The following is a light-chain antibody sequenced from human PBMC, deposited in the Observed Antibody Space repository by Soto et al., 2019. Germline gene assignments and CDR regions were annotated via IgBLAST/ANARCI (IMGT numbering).Light chain of an antibody. CDR1: QSVSSY. Sequence: EIVLTQSPATLSLSPGERATLSRRASQSVSSYLAWYQQKPGQAPRLLIYDASNRATGIPARFSGSGSGTDFTLTISSLEPEDFAVYYCQQRSNWPRTFDQGTKWISN. CDR2: DAS. J-gene: IGKJ1*01. V-gene: IGKV3-11*01. CDR3: QQRSNWPRT.